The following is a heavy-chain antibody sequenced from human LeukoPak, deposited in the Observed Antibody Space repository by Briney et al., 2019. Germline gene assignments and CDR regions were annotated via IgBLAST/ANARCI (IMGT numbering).Heavy chain of an antibody. V-gene: IGHV3-7*01. CDR1: GFTFSSYW. CDR3: ATVSRSDCSSTSCYKRY. Sequence: PGGSLRLSCAASGFTFSSYWMSWVSQDAGKGREWVANIKQEGSEKNYADSVKGRFTITRDNAKNSLYLQITSLRAEDTAVYYCATVSRSDCSSTSCYKRYWGQGALVTVSS. CDR2: IKQEGSEK. D-gene: IGHD2-2*02. J-gene: IGHJ4*02.